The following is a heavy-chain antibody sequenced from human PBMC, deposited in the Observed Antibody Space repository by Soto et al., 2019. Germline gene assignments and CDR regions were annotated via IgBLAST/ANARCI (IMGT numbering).Heavy chain of an antibody. V-gene: IGHV1-69*01. Sequence: QVQLVQSGAEVKKPGSSVKVSCKASGGTFSSYAISWVRQAPGQGLEWMGGIIPIFGTANYAQKFQGRVTITADESTSTAYMEMSSLSSEDTAVYYCARGGCSGGSCYSEWFDPWGQGTLVTVSS. D-gene: IGHD2-15*01. CDR1: GGTFSSYA. J-gene: IGHJ5*02. CDR3: ARGGCSGGSCYSEWFDP. CDR2: IIPIFGTA.